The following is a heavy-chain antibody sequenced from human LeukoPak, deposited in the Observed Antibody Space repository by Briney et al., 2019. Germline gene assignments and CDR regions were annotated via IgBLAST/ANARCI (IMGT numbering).Heavy chain of an antibody. CDR3: AGVAQLVRGADAFDI. CDR1: GGSISSYY. CDR2: IYYSGST. J-gene: IGHJ3*02. D-gene: IGHD6-13*01. V-gene: IGHV4-59*01. Sequence: SETLSLTCTVSGGSISSYYWSWIRQPPGKGLEWIGYIYYSGSTNYNPSLKSRVTISVDTSKNQFSLKLSSATAADTAVYYCAGVAQLVRGADAFDIWGQGTMVTVSS.